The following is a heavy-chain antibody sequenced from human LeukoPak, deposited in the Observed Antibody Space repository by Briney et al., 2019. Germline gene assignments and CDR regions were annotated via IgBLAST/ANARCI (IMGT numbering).Heavy chain of an antibody. D-gene: IGHD4-17*01. Sequence: GGSLRLSCAASGFTFSSYGMHWVRQAPGKGLEWVAFIRYDGSNKYYAGSVKGRFTISRDNSKNTLYLQMNSLRAEDTAVYYCAKDRGGMTTVTNFDYWGQGTLVTVSS. V-gene: IGHV3-30*02. CDR1: GFTFSSYG. J-gene: IGHJ4*02. CDR3: AKDRGGMTTVTNFDY. CDR2: IRYDGSNK.